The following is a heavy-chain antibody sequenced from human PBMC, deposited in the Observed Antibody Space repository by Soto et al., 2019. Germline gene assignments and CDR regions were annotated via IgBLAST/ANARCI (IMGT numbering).Heavy chain of an antibody. V-gene: IGHV4-61*08. J-gene: IGHJ6*02. CDR3: ARDNMATFDYHYYGMDV. CDR1: GGSVSGGAYQ. CDR2: VHFSGGT. D-gene: IGHD5-12*01. Sequence: QVQLQESGPGLARPSETLSLTCSVSGGSVSGGAYQWTWIRQPPGKGLEWIGYVHFSGGTNYNPSLASRVTISIDTSRDQFSLELTSLTAADTAVYFCARDNMATFDYHYYGMDVWGQGTTVTVSS.